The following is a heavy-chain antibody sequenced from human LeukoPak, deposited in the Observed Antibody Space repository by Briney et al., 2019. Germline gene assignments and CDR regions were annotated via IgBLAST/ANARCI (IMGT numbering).Heavy chain of an antibody. D-gene: IGHD6-19*01. CDR2: MYHSGIS. CDR3: AVSSGWYKIDY. CDR1: GASISSSNW. V-gene: IGHV4-4*02. J-gene: IGHJ4*02. Sequence: PSETLSLTCAVSGASISSSNWWSWVRQPTGKGLEWIGEMYHSGISNYNPSLKSRVTISVDKSKNQFSLKLNSMTAADTAVYYCAVSSGWYKIDYWGQGILVTVSS.